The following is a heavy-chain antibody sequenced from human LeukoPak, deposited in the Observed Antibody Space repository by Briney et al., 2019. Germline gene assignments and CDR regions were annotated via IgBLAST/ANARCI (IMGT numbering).Heavy chain of an antibody. CDR3: ARGFRVCSGGSCYSGIFDH. J-gene: IGHJ4*02. Sequence: GGSLRLSCAASGFTFSSYAMHWVRQAPGKGLEWVAVISYDGSNKYYADSVKGRFTISRDNSKNTLYLQMNSLRAEDTAVYYCARGFRVCSGGSCYSGIFDHWGQGTLATVSS. D-gene: IGHD2-15*01. CDR2: ISYDGSNK. CDR1: GFTFSSYA. V-gene: IGHV3-30*04.